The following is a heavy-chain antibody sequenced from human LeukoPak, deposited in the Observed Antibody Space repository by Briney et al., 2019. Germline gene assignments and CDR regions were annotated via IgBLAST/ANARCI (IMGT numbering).Heavy chain of an antibody. J-gene: IGHJ3*02. CDR3: AKLTVGADDAFDI. Sequence: GGSLRLSCSASGFTFSSYGMHWVRQAPGKGLERVAVIWYDGSNKYYADSVKGRFTISRDNSKNTLYLQMNSLRAEDTAVYYCAKLTVGADDAFDIWGQGTMVTVSS. CDR2: IWYDGSNK. V-gene: IGHV3-33*06. CDR1: GFTFSSYG. D-gene: IGHD1-26*01.